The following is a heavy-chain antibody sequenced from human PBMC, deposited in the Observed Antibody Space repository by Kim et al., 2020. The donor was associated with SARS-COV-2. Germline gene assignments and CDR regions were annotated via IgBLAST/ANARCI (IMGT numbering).Heavy chain of an antibody. CDR3: TRQRYCITTSCYNGGMDV. V-gene: IGHV5-10-1*01. J-gene: IGHJ6*02. D-gene: IGHD2-2*02. CDR2: IDPSDSNI. Sequence: GESLKISCKGSGYSFTSYWINWVRQMPGKGLEWMGRIDPSDSNINYSPSFQGHVTISLDNSITTAYLQWSSLKASDTAMYYCTRQRYCITTSCYNGGMDVWGQGTTVIVSS. CDR1: GYSFTSYW.